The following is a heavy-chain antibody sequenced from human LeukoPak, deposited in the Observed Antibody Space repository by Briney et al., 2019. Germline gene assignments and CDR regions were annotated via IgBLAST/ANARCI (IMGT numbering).Heavy chain of an antibody. CDR3: ARDYYDSTMRGAFDI. CDR2: IYYSGST. CDR1: GGSISSGGYY. D-gene: IGHD3-22*01. Sequence: SETLSLTCAVSGGSISSGGYYWSWIRQHPGKGLEWIGYIYYSGSTYYNPSLKSRVTISVDTSKNQFSLKLSSVTAADTAVYYCARDYYDSTMRGAFDIWGQGTMVTVSS. V-gene: IGHV4-31*11. J-gene: IGHJ3*02.